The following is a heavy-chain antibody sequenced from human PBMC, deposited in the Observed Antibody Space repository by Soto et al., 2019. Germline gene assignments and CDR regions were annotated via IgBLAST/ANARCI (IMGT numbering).Heavy chain of an antibody. V-gene: IGHV1-46*01. CDR3: ARAELIVAGQAFDS. Sequence: QVDLVQSGAEVKKPGASVKMSCKSSGYRLINYYMHWVRQAPGQGLEWMGVVNPSDGRANYARKFKGRVTMTWDTSTTTLYMEVNSLRSDDTAIYYCARAELIVAGQAFDSWGQGTLVTVSS. CDR2: VNPSDGRA. CDR1: GYRLINYY. D-gene: IGHD5-12*01. J-gene: IGHJ4*02.